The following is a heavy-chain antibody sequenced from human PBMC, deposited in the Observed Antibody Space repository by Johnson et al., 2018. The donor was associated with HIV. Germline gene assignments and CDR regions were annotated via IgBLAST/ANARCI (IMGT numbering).Heavy chain of an antibody. D-gene: IGHD4-23*01. V-gene: IGHV3-9*01. CDR1: GFTFDDYA. CDR3: VKDIGYGGPSDGAFDI. Sequence: VQLVESGGGLVQPGRSLRLSCAASGFTFDDYAMHWVRQAPGKGLEWVSGISWNSGSIGYADSVKGRFTISRDNAKNSLHLQMNSLRADDTAFYYCVKDIGYGGPSDGAFDIWGQGTLVTVSS. CDR2: ISWNSGSI. J-gene: IGHJ3*02.